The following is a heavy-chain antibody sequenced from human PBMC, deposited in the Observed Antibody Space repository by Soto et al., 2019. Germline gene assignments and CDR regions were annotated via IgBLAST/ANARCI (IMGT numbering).Heavy chain of an antibody. J-gene: IGHJ4*02. CDR3: AKDIGPMVTTLGY. CDR1: GFTFDDYA. D-gene: IGHD5-18*01. Sequence: EVQLVESGGGLVQPGRSLRLSCAASGFTFDDYAMHWVRQAPGKGLEWVSGISWNSGSIGYADSVKGRFTISRDNAKNSLYLQMNSLRAEDTALYYCAKDIGPMVTTLGYWGQGTLVTVSS. V-gene: IGHV3-9*01. CDR2: ISWNSGSI.